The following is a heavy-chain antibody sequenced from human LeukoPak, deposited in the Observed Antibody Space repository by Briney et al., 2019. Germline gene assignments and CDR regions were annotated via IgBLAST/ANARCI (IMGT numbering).Heavy chain of an antibody. Sequence: SVTVSCKASGGTFSSYAVSWVRQAPGQGLEWMGGIIPIFGTANYAQKFQGRVTITTDESTSTAYMELSSLRSEDTAVYYCARVRDAAFDIWRQGTMVTVSS. CDR2: IIPIFGTA. V-gene: IGHV1-69*05. D-gene: IGHD5-24*01. J-gene: IGHJ3*02. CDR1: GGTFSSYA. CDR3: ARVRDAAFDI.